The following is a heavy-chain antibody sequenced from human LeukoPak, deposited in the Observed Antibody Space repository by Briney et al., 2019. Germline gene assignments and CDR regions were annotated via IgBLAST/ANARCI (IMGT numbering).Heavy chain of an antibody. D-gene: IGHD4-17*01. V-gene: IGHV4-59*12. CDR3: ARRVPTVTNFDY. Sequence: SETLSLTCTVSGGSISSYYWSWIRQPPGKGLEWIGYIYYSGSTNYNPSLKSRVTISVDTSKNQFSLKLSSVTAADTAVYYCARRVPTVTNFDYWGQGTLVTVSS. CDR2: IYYSGST. J-gene: IGHJ4*02. CDR1: GGSISSYY.